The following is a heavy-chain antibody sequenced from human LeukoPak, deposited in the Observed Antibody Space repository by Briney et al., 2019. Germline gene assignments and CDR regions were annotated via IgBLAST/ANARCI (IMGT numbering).Heavy chain of an antibody. D-gene: IGHD3-22*01. Sequence: ASVKVSCKASGYTFTGYYMHWVRQAPGQGLEWMGWINPNSGGTNYAQMLQGRVTMTTDTSTSTAYMELRSLRSDDTAIYYCARDWFERDYYDSSGYWGGFDYWGQGTLVTVSS. CDR1: GYTFTGYY. V-gene: IGHV1-2*02. CDR3: ARDWFERDYYDSSGYWGGFDY. J-gene: IGHJ4*02. CDR2: INPNSGGT.